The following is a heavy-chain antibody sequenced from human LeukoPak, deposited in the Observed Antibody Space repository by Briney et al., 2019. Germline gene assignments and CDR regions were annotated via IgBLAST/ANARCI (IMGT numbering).Heavy chain of an antibody. V-gene: IGHV4-61*02. CDR3: AKGAGPPWFDP. J-gene: IGHJ5*02. D-gene: IGHD6-19*01. Sequence: SQTLSLTCTVSGDCISSDTSYWSWIRQPAGKGLEWIGRISPDGSTDYSPSLKSRVTFSIDTSKNHFSLKLTSVTAADTAVYYCAKGAGPPWFDPWGQGTLVTVSS. CDR1: GDCISSDTSY. CDR2: ISPDGST.